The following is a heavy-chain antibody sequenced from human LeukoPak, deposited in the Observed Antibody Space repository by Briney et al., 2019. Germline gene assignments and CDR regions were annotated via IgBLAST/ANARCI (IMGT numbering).Heavy chain of an antibody. CDR1: EFSFSNYS. CDR2: ISSSRHI. J-gene: IGHJ6*02. CDR3: ARDYYVSGGYGGGFGMDV. Sequence: PGGSLRLSCAASEFSFSNYSMNWVRQALGKGLEWVSSISSSRHISYADSVKGRFTISRDNTKNSLYLQMNSLRAEDTAVYYCARDYYVSGGYGGGFGMDVWGQGTTVTVSS. V-gene: IGHV3-21*01. D-gene: IGHD3-10*01.